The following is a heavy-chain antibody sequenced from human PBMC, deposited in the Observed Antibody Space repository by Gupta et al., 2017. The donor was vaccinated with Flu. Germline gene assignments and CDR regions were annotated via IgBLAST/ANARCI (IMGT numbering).Heavy chain of an antibody. CDR1: GFTFSSHS. CDR3: ARGVDTAMVTETNYYYYGMDV. CDR2: ISSSSSYI. V-gene: IGHV3-21*01. D-gene: IGHD5-18*01. J-gene: IGHJ6*02. Sequence: EVQRVEPGGGLVKPGGSLRLSLAASGFTFSSHSMNWVRQAPGKGLEWSSSISSSSSYIYYADSVKGRFTISRDNAKNSLYLQMNILRAEDTAVYYCARGVDTAMVTETNYYYYGMDVWGQGTTVTVSS.